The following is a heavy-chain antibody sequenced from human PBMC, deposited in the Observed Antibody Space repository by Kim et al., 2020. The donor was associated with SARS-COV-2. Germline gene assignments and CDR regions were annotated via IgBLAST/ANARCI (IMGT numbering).Heavy chain of an antibody. Sequence: GGSLRLSCAASGFTFSSYGMHWVRQAPGKGLEWVAVIWYDGSNKYYADSVKGRFTISRDNSKNTLYLQMNSLRAEDTAVYYCAKGGERVGLGGSGSAGRGYYYYGMDVWGQGTTVTVSS. D-gene: IGHD2-15*01. CDR3: AKGGERVGLGGSGSAGRGYYYYGMDV. V-gene: IGHV3-33*06. CDR2: IWYDGSNK. CDR1: GFTFSSYG. J-gene: IGHJ6*02.